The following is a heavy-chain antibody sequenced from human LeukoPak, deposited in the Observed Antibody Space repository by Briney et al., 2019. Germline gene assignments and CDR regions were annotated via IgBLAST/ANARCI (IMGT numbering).Heavy chain of an antibody. V-gene: IGHV2-5*02. D-gene: IGHD2-2*01. Sequence: SGPTLLKPTQTLTLTCTFSGFSLSTSGVGVGWIRQPPGKALEWLALIYWDDDKRYSPPLKSRLTITKDTSKNQVVLTMTNMDPVDTATYYCAHSYCSSTSCYALDYWGQGTLVTVSS. CDR2: IYWDDDK. J-gene: IGHJ4*02. CDR1: GFSLSTSGVG. CDR3: AHSYCSSTSCYALDY.